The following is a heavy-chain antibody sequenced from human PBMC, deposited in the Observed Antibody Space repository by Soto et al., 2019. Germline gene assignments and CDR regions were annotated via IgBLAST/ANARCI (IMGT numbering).Heavy chain of an antibody. D-gene: IGHD5-12*01. Sequence: SETLSLTCTVSGGSISSYYWNWIRQPPGKGLEWIGYIYYSGSTKYNPSLKSRVTISVDTSKNQFSLKLSSVTAADTAVYYCARHGNIVAAISSAFDIWGQGTVVTVSS. CDR1: GGSISSYY. J-gene: IGHJ3*02. CDR3: ARHGNIVAAISSAFDI. V-gene: IGHV4-59*08. CDR2: IYYSGST.